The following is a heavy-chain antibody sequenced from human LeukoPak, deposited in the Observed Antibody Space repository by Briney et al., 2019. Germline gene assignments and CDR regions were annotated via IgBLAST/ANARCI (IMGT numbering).Heavy chain of an antibody. D-gene: IGHD4-17*01. CDR1: GYTFTGYY. V-gene: IGHV1-2*02. Sequence: ASVKVSCKASGYTFTGYYIHWVRQAPGQGPEWMGWIYPNSGGTNYAQKFQGRVTMTRDTSISTAHMELSRLRSDDTAVYYCARDNGDYYFDYWGQGTLVTVSS. CDR3: ARDNGDYYFDY. CDR2: IYPNSGGT. J-gene: IGHJ4*02.